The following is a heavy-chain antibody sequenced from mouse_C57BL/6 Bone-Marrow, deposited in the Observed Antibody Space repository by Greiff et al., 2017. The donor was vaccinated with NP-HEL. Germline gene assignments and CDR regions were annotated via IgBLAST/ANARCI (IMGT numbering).Heavy chain of an antibody. Sequence: QVQLQQPGAELVMPGASVKLSCKASGYTFTSYWMHWVKQRPGQGLEWIGEIDPSDSYTNYNQKFKGKSTLTVDKSSSTAYMQLSSLTSEDSAVYYCAGGGRRCAYWGQGTLVTVSA. V-gene: IGHV1-69*01. CDR3: AGGGRRCAY. CDR1: GYTFTSYW. J-gene: IGHJ3*01. CDR2: IDPSDSYT. D-gene: IGHD1-1*02.